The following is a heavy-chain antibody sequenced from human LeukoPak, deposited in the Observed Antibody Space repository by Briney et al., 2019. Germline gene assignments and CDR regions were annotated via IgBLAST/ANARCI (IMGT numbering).Heavy chain of an antibody. Sequence: PGGSLRLSCAASGLTFNNYWMHWVRQAPGKGLEWVSYISGSSSTIYYADSVKGRFTISRDNAKNSLYLQMNSLRAEDTAVYYCASDYDFWSGLDYWGQGTLVTVSS. CDR3: ASDYDFWSGLDY. CDR1: GLTFNNYW. V-gene: IGHV3-48*01. D-gene: IGHD3-3*01. CDR2: ISGSSSTI. J-gene: IGHJ4*02.